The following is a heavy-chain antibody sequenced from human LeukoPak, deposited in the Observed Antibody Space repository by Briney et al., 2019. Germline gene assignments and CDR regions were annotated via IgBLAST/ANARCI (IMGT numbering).Heavy chain of an antibody. Sequence: SETLSLTCTVSGGSISSYYWSWIRQPPGKGLEWIGYIYYSGSTNYNPSLKSRVTISVGTSKNQFSLKLSSVTAADTAVYYCARADLQGYYYGMDVWGQGTTVTVSS. V-gene: IGHV4-59*01. D-gene: IGHD4-11*01. CDR3: ARADLQGYYYGMDV. CDR1: GGSISSYY. J-gene: IGHJ6*02. CDR2: IYYSGST.